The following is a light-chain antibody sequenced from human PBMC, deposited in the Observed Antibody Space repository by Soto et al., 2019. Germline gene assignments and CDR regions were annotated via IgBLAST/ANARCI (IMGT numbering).Light chain of an antibody. Sequence: DIVMTQSPDSLAVSLGERATINCKSSQSVLYNSNNKDYLAWYQQKPGQPPKLLIYWASTRESGVPDRFSGGGSGPDFTLTISSLQAEDVAVYYCLQYYSTPRTFGQGTKVEIK. J-gene: IGKJ1*01. CDR2: WAS. CDR1: QSVLYNSNNKDY. V-gene: IGKV4-1*01. CDR3: LQYYSTPRT.